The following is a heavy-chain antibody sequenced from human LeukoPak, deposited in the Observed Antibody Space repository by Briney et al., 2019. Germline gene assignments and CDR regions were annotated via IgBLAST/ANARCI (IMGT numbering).Heavy chain of an antibody. CDR1: GFTFDDYA. D-gene: IGHD3-22*01. J-gene: IGHJ4*02. V-gene: IGHV3-9*03. Sequence: PGGSLRLSCAASGFTFDDYAMHWVRQAPGKGLEWVSGISWNSGSIGYADSVKGRFTISRDNAKNSLYLQMNSLRAEDMALYYCAKGYYYDSSGYLDHWGQGTLVTVSS. CDR3: AKGYYYDSSGYLDH. CDR2: ISWNSGSI.